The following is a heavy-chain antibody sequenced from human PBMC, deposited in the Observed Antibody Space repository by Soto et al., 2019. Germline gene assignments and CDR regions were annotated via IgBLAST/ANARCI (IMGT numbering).Heavy chain of an antibody. CDR1: GGSISSSSYY. Sequence: QLQLQESGPGLVKPSETLSLTCTVSGGSISSSSYYWGWIRQPPGKGLEWIGSIYYSGSTYYKPSLKSRVTISVDTSKNQFSLKLSSVTAADTAVYYCARHIQMYYYDSSCYHNWFDPWGQGTLVTVSS. D-gene: IGHD3-22*01. J-gene: IGHJ5*02. CDR3: ARHIQMYYYDSSCYHNWFDP. V-gene: IGHV4-39*01. CDR2: IYYSGST.